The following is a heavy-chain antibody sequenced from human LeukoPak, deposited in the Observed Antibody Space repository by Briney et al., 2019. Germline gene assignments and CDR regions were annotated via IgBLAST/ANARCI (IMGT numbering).Heavy chain of an antibody. V-gene: IGHV3-48*03. CDR2: ISSSGSTI. CDR1: GFTFSSYE. CDR3: AELGITMIGGV. Sequence: GGSLRLSCAASGFTFSSYEMNWVRQAPGKGLGWVSYISSSGSTIYYADSVKGRFTISRNNAKNSLYLQMNSLRAEDTAVYYCAELGITMIGGVWGKGTTVTISS. D-gene: IGHD3-10*02. J-gene: IGHJ6*04.